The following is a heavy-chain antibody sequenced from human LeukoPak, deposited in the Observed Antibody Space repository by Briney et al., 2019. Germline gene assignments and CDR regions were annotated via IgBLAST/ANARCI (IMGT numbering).Heavy chain of an antibody. Sequence: ASVKVSCKASGGTFSSYAFSWVRQAPGQGLEWMGGIIPIFGTANYAQKFQGRVTITADESTSTAYMELSSLRSEDTAVYYCARRKDTAMVYAFDIWGQGTMVTVSS. D-gene: IGHD5-18*01. V-gene: IGHV1-69*13. CDR1: GGTFSSYA. CDR3: ARRKDTAMVYAFDI. J-gene: IGHJ3*02. CDR2: IIPIFGTA.